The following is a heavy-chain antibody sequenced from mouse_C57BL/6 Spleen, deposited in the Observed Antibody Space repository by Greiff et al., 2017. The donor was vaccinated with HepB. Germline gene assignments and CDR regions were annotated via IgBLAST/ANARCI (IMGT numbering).Heavy chain of an antibody. J-gene: IGHJ3*01. CDR2: ISSGSSTI. Sequence: DVKLVESGGGLVKPGGSLKLSCAASGFTFSDYGMHWVRQAPEKGLEWVAYISSGSSTIYSADTVKGRFTISRDNAKNNLFMQMTSLRSEDTAVYYWARGSQLGTWFAYWGQGTLVTVSS. CDR3: ARGSQLGTWFAY. V-gene: IGHV5-17*01. D-gene: IGHD4-1*02. CDR1: GFTFSDYG.